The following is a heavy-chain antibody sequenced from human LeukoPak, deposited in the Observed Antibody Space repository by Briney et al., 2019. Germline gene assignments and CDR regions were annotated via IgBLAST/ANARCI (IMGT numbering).Heavy chain of an antibody. Sequence: SQTISLTCAISGDSVSSKSAAWNWLRQSPSRGLEWLVRTYYRSKRYNDYAVSVKSRITINPDTSKNQFSLQLNSVTPEDTAVYYCAREHSSSFLPNDAFDIWGQGTMVTVSS. D-gene: IGHD6-13*01. V-gene: IGHV6-1*01. CDR2: TYYRSKRYN. J-gene: IGHJ3*02. CDR3: AREHSSSFLPNDAFDI. CDR1: GDSVSSKSAA.